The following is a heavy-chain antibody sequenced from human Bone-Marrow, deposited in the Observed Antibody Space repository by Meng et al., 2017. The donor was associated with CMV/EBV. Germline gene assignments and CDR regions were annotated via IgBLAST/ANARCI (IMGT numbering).Heavy chain of an antibody. Sequence: GGSLRLSCAASGFTFSSYAMSWVRQAPGKGLEWVSVIYSGGSSTYYADSVKGRFTISRDNSKNTLYLQMNSLRAEDTAVYYCAREADFGVVIITYYYGMDVWGQGTTVAVSS. V-gene: IGHV3-23*03. CDR3: AREADFGVVIITYYYGMDV. J-gene: IGHJ6*02. CDR2: IYSGGSST. D-gene: IGHD3-3*01. CDR1: GFTFSSYA.